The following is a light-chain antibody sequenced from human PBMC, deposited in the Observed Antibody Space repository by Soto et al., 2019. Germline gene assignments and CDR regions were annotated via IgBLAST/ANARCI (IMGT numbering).Light chain of an antibody. CDR2: AAS. J-gene: IGKJ4*01. CDR3: QQANSVPRVT. CDR1: QGISKW. V-gene: IGKV1-12*01. Sequence: DIQMTQSPSSVSASVGERVTITCRASQGISKWLAWYQQKPGKAPKLLIHAASSLQSGVPSRFSGSGSGTDVTLTISSRQPENFATYYCQQANSVPRVTFGGGTKMEIK.